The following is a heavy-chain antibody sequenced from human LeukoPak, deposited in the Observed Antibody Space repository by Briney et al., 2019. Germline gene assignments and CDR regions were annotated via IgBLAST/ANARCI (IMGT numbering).Heavy chain of an antibody. CDR2: IYYSGST. D-gene: IGHD1-26*01. Sequence: SETLSLTCTVSGGSISSSSYYWGWLRQPPGKGLEWIGSIYYSGSTYYNPSLKSRVTISVDTSKNQFSLKLSPVTAADTAVYYCARDGRLVGAHGERAFDSWVQGTMVTVSS. J-gene: IGHJ3*02. CDR1: GGSISSSSYY. V-gene: IGHV4-39*07. CDR3: ARDGRLVGAHGERAFDS.